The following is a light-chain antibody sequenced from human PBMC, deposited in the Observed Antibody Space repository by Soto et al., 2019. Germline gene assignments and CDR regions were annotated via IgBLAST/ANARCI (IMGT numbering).Light chain of an antibody. J-gene: IGKJ2*01. CDR3: QQHDKWPHT. Sequence: EMILTQSPATLSVSPGERATLSCRASENLSRNVAWYQQQPGQAPRLLIHGASTRATGISARFSGSGSGTDFPLTISSLQSEDFAVYFCQQHDKWPHTFGQGPKLEIK. V-gene: IGKV3-15*01. CDR1: ENLSRN. CDR2: GAS.